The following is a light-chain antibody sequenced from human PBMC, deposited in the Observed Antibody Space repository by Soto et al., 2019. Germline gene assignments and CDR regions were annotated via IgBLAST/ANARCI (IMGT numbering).Light chain of an antibody. Sequence: QSALTQPPSSSVSPGQSVTISCTGTSSDVGGYKYVSWYQQHTGKAPKLMIFEVNKRPSGVPERFSGSKSGNTASLTVSVLQAEDEADYYCSSYAGINNLGVFGTGTKLTVL. V-gene: IGLV2-8*01. CDR2: EVN. CDR1: SSDVGGYKY. CDR3: SSYAGINNLGV. J-gene: IGLJ1*01.